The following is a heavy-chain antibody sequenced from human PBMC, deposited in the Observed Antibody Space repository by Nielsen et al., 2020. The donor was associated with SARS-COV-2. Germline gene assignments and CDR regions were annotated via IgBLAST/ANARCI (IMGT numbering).Heavy chain of an antibody. CDR3: ARAGFLEWNPFDY. V-gene: IGHV1-46*01. D-gene: IGHD3-3*01. J-gene: IGHJ4*02. CDR2: INPSGGST. CDR1: GYTFTSYY. Sequence: ASVKVSCKASGYTFTSYYMHWVRQAPGQRLEWMGIINPSGGSTSYAQKFQGRVTITRDTSASTAYMELSSLRSEDTAVYYCARAGFLEWNPFDYWGQGTLVTVSS.